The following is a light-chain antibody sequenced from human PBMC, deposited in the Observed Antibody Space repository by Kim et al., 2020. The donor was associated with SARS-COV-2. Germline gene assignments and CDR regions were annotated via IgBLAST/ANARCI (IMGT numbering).Light chain of an antibody. CDR1: QSVGSS. Sequence: EIVLTQSPGTLSLSPGERATLSCRASQSVGSSFAWYQQKPGQTTRLLIYDAFSRATGIPARFSGSGSGTDFTLTISSLEPEDFAVYYCQQRGNWPLTFGQGTKVDIK. V-gene: IGKV3-11*01. CDR2: DAF. CDR3: QQRGNWPLT. J-gene: IGKJ1*01.